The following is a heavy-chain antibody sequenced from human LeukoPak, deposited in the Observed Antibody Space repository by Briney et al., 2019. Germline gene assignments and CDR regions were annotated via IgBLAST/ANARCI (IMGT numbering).Heavy chain of an antibody. V-gene: IGHV3-23*01. CDR3: AKENGDLYEYCGFTSCPDNWFDP. Sequence: GGSLRLSCAASGFAFSSYAVSWVRQAPGKGLEWVSGISGSGSPTHYADSVKGRFAISRDNSKNTVYLQMNSLRAEDTAVYYCAKENGDLYEYCGFTSCPDNWFDPWGQGTLVTVSS. CDR2: ISGSGSPT. D-gene: IGHD2-2*01. CDR1: GFAFSSYA. J-gene: IGHJ5*02.